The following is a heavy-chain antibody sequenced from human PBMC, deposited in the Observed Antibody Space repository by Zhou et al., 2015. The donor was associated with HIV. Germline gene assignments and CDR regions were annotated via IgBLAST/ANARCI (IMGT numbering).Heavy chain of an antibody. Sequence: LMQSGTEVTKPGSSVKVSCKASGGTFSGSDLSWVRQAPGQGLEWMGGITPMFDIHNYAQKFRARLNITVDKSTSTAYMELSSLTSEDAATYFCARSSVNHDNAFDIWGQGTKVIVSS. CDR3: ARSSVNHDNAFDI. CDR2: ITPMFDIH. CDR1: GGTFSGSD. J-gene: IGHJ3*02. V-gene: IGHV1-69*17. D-gene: IGHD3-22*01.